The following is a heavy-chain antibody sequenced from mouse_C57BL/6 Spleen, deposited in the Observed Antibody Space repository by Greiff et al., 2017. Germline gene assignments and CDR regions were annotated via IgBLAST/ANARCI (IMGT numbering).Heavy chain of an antibody. J-gene: IGHJ3*01. Sequence: VQLQQSVAELVRPGASVKLSCTASGFNIKNTYMHWVKQRPEQGLEWIGRIDPANGNTKYAPKFQGKATITADTSSNTAYLQLSSLTSEDTAIYYCARSLFTTVVATPFAYWGQGTLVTVSA. CDR2: IDPANGNT. D-gene: IGHD1-1*01. CDR1: GFNIKNTY. V-gene: IGHV14-3*01. CDR3: ARSLFTTVVATPFAY.